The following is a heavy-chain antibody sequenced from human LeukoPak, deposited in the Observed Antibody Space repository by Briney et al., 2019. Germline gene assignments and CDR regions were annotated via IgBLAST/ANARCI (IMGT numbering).Heavy chain of an antibody. CDR3: ARDRVGDAYNYFDY. CDR1: GGSISSYY. J-gene: IGHJ4*02. D-gene: IGHD5-24*01. Sequence: SETLSLTCTVSGGSISSYYWSWIRQPPGKGLEWIGYIYYSGSTNYNPSLKSRVTISVDTSKNQFSLNLSSVTAADTAVYYCARDRVGDAYNYFDYWGQGTLVTVSS. CDR2: IYYSGST. V-gene: IGHV4-59*01.